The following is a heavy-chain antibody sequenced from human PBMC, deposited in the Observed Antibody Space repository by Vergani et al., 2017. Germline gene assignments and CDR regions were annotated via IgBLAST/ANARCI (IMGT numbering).Heavy chain of an antibody. CDR3: AKVATGTTRYYYYYYMDV. J-gene: IGHJ6*03. CDR1: GLTFSSYG. V-gene: IGHV3-30*18. D-gene: IGHD1-1*01. CDR2: ISYDGSNK. Sequence: QVQLVESGGGVVQPGRSLRLSCAASGLTFSSYGMHWVRQAPGKGLEWVAVISYDGSNKYYADSVKGRFTISRDNSKNTLYLQMKSLRAEDTAVYYCAKVATGTTRYYYYYYMDVWGKXP.